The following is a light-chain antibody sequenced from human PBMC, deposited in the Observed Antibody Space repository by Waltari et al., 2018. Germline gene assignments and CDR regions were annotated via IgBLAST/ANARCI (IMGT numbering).Light chain of an antibody. V-gene: IGLV2-11*01. CDR3: SSYAGSYTLRL. CDR2: DVT. Sequence: QSALNQPRSVSRSPAHSVTLPCTGTSSDIGAYHHFSWYQQHPGKVPKLILYDVTKRPSGVPDRFSGSKSGNTASLTISGLQAEDEADYYCSSYAGSYTLRLFGTGTKVTVL. CDR1: SSDIGAYHH. J-gene: IGLJ1*01.